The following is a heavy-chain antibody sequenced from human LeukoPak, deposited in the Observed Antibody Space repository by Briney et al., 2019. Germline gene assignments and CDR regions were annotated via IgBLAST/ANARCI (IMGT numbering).Heavy chain of an antibody. CDR3: ARHSFSGYPYYYYYGMDV. Sequence: SETLSLTCTVSGGSISSYYWSWIRQTPGKGLEWIGYIYYSGSTNYNPSLKSRVTISVDTSKNQFSLKLSSVTAADTAVYYCARHSFSGYPYYYYYGMDVWGQGTTVTVSS. V-gene: IGHV4-59*08. CDR2: IYYSGST. D-gene: IGHD3-22*01. CDR1: GGSISSYY. J-gene: IGHJ6*02.